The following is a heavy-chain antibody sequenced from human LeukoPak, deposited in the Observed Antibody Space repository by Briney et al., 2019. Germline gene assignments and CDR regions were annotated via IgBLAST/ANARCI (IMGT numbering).Heavy chain of an antibody. V-gene: IGHV3-23*01. CDR2: ISGSAGST. CDR3: AKGGRECSSTSCYSTRVYFDY. D-gene: IGHD2-2*01. J-gene: IGHJ4*02. CDR1: GGSISTYY. Sequence: ETLSLTCTVSGGSISTYYWSWVRQAPGKGLEWGSAISGSAGSTYYADSVKGHSTISRDNSKNTLYLEMNSLRAEDTAVYYCAKGGRECSSTSCYSTRVYFDYWGQGTLVTVSS.